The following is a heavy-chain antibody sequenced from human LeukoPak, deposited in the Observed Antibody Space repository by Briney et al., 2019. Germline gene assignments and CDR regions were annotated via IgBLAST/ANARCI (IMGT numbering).Heavy chain of an antibody. D-gene: IGHD3-16*01. CDR2: IYHSGST. CDR1: GYSISSGYY. CDR3: AREKFNYDLLHYFDY. V-gene: IGHV4-38-2*02. Sequence: QPSETLSLTCAVSGYSISSGYYWGWIRQPPGKGLEWIGGIYHSGSTYYNPSLKSRVTISVDTSKHQFSLKLSSGTAADTAVYYCAREKFNYDLLHYFDYRGQGTLVTVSS. J-gene: IGHJ4*02.